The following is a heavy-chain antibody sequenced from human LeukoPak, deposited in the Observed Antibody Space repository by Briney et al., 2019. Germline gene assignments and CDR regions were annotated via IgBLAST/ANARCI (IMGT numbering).Heavy chain of an antibody. CDR2: ISGSGNSI. J-gene: IGHJ4*02. V-gene: IGHV3-48*03. CDR1: GFIFYSYE. Sequence: PGGSLRLSCVASGFIFYSYEMNWVRQAPGKGLEWVAYISGSGNSIYYADSLKSRFTISRDNAKNSLYLHMSSLRAEDTAVYYCAGDNIENGDLDYLDSWGQGTLVTVSS. D-gene: IGHD4-17*01. CDR3: AGDNIENGDLDYLDS.